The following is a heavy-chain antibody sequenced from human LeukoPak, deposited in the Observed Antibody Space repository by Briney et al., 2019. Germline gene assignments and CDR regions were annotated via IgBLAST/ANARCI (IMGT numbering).Heavy chain of an antibody. D-gene: IGHD2-2*01. CDR3: ARDGTSTDDY. V-gene: IGHV1-18*01. Sequence: ASVKVSCKASGYTFSNFGINWVRQAPGQGLEWIAWISGNNDNPNYGQKFQGRFTVTTDSSTSAAYMELRNLRSDDTAVYYCARDGTSTDDYWGQGTLVTVSS. CDR1: GYTFSNFG. CDR2: ISGNNDNP. J-gene: IGHJ4*02.